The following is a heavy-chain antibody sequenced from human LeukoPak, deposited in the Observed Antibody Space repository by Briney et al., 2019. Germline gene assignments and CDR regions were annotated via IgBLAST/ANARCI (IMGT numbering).Heavy chain of an antibody. CDR2: IFSSGST. V-gene: IGHV4-59*01. Sequence: PSETLSLTCTVSRGSISSYYWSWIRQPPGKGLEWIGYIFSSGSTNYNPSLKSRVTISVDTSKNQFSLKLNSVTAADTAIYYCARDPAIFVSSHWYFDLWGRGTLVTVSS. J-gene: IGHJ2*01. D-gene: IGHD3-3*01. CDR3: ARDPAIFVSSHWYFDL. CDR1: RGSISSYY.